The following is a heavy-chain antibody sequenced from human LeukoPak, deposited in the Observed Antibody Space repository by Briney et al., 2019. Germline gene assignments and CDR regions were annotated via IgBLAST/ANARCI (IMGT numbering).Heavy chain of an antibody. CDR2: ISAYNGDT. J-gene: IGHJ4*02. Sequence: GASVKVSCKASGFTFTNYGISWVRQAPGQGLEWMGWISAYNGDTNYAQKFQGRVTMTEDTSTDTAYMELSSLRSEDTAVYYCATHLSRYNWNYDYWGQGTLVTVSS. CDR1: GFTFTNYG. V-gene: IGHV1-18*01. D-gene: IGHD1-7*01. CDR3: ATHLSRYNWNYDY.